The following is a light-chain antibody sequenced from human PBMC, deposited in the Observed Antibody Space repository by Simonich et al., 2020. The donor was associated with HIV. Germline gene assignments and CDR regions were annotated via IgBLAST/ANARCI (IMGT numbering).Light chain of an antibody. CDR3: QQYYSTPQT. V-gene: IGKV4-1*01. Sequence: DIVVTQSPDSLPVSLGERATINCKSSPSVLHTSNNKNYLAWYQQKPGQPPKLLIYWASTRESGVPDRFSGSGSGTDFTLTISSLQAEDVAVYYCQQYYSTPQTFGQGTKLEIK. J-gene: IGKJ2*01. CDR2: WAS. CDR1: PSVLHTSNNKNY.